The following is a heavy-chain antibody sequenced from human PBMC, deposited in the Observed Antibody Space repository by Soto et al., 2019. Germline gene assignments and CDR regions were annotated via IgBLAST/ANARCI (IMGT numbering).Heavy chain of an antibody. D-gene: IGHD1-26*01. J-gene: IGHJ6*02. CDR3: ARGIVGATPPYYYYYGMDV. CDR1: GGPIYGYH. V-gene: IGHV4-59*12. Sequence: PSETLSLTCSVSGGPIYGYHWTWVRQPPGKGLEWIGYIYYNGSTNYNPSLKSRVTMSVDTSKNQFSLKLSSVTAADTAVYYCARGIVGATPPYYYYYGMDVWGQGTTVTVS. CDR2: IYYNGST.